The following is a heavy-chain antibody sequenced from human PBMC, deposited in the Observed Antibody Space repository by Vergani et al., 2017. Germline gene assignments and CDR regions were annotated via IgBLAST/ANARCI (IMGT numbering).Heavy chain of an antibody. D-gene: IGHD4-17*01. CDR3: ARDSGDGDSIASLRWFDP. CDR1: GFTFDDYA. Sequence: EVQLVESGGGLVQPGRSLRLSCAASGFTFDDYAMHWVRQAPGKGLEWVSGISWTSGSIGYADSVKGRFTIARDNAKNSLYLQMNSLRAADTALYYCARDSGDGDSIASLRWFDPWGQGTLVTVSS. J-gene: IGHJ5*02. V-gene: IGHV3-9*01. CDR2: ISWTSGSI.